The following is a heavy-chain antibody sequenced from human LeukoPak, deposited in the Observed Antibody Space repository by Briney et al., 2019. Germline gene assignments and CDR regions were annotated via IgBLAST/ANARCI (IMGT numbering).Heavy chain of an antibody. CDR2: INWNGGST. CDR1: GFTLSDYY. V-gene: IGHV3-20*01. CDR3: ARVGRYSSGWTGWFDP. D-gene: IGHD6-19*01. Sequence: GGSLRLSCVASGFTLSDYYMCWICQAPGEGLEWVSLINWNGGSTGYADSVKGRFTISRDNAKNSLYLQMNSLRAEDTALYHCARVGRYSSGWTGWFDPWGQGTLVTVSS. J-gene: IGHJ5*02.